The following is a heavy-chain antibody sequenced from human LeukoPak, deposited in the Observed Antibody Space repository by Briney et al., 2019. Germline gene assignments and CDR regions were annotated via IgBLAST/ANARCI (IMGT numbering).Heavy chain of an antibody. CDR2: IYPGDSDT. CDR3: ARSGTIATRRNYIDY. V-gene: IGHV5-51*01. D-gene: IGHD6-6*01. Sequence: GESLKISCKGSGYSFPTYWIGWVRQMPGKGLEWMGIIYPGDSDTRCSPSFEGEVTISADKSISTAYLQWSSLKASDTAMYYCARSGTIATRRNYIDYWGQGTLVTVSS. CDR1: GYSFPTYW. J-gene: IGHJ4*02.